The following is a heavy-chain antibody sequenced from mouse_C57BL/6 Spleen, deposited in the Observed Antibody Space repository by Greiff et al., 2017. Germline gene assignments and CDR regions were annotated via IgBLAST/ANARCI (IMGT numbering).Heavy chain of an antibody. Sequence: EVQLQQSGPGMVKPSQSLSLTCTVTGYSITSGYDWHWIRHFPGNKLEWMGYISYSGSTNYNPTLKSRISITHDTSKNHFFLKLNSVTTEDTATYYCARGGGDYDDYAMDYWGQGTSVTVSS. J-gene: IGHJ4*01. CDR3: ARGGGDYDDYAMDY. V-gene: IGHV3-1*01. D-gene: IGHD2-4*01. CDR2: ISYSGST. CDR1: GYSITSGYD.